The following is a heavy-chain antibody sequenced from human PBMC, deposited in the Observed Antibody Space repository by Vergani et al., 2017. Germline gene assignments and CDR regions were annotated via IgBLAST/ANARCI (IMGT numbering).Heavy chain of an antibody. D-gene: IGHD3-16*01. Sequence: QVQLVESEGGVVKPGRSLTLSCVASGFTFSSHGMPWVGQAPGKGLEWVAVIRDDGSNKYYGDSVKGRFTSPRDNSKNTLYLQMNSLRVEDTAVYYCASWGNEKRLDSWGQGTLVTVSS. CDR3: ASWGNEKRLDS. CDR2: IRDDGSNK. J-gene: IGHJ5*01. CDR1: GFTFSSHG. V-gene: IGHV3-33*01.